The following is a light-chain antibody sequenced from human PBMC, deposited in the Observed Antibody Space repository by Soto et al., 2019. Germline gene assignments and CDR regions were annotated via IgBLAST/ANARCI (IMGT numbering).Light chain of an antibody. J-gene: IGKJ4*01. V-gene: IGKV1-39*01. CDR2: ASS. Sequence: DIQMTQSQSSLSASVGDRVTITCRASQRISNYLNWYQQKPGKAPKLLIYASSTLQSGVPSTFSGSGSGTDFTLTISSLQPEDFATSYYHHRYYTPPPLTFGEGTKVDI. CDR1: QRISNY. CDR3: HHRYYTPPPLT.